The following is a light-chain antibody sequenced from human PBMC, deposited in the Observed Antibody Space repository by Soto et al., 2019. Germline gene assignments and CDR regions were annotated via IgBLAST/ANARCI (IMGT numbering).Light chain of an antibody. CDR3: QQSFSTPKT. J-gene: IGKJ1*01. CDR1: QNISNY. CDR2: GAS. Sequence: DLQMTQSPSSLSASVGDRVTITCRASQNISNYLNWYQQKPGKAPDLLIYGASSLQSGVPSRISGSGSGTDFTLTISSLQPEDFATYYCQQSFSTPKTFGQGTKVEIK. V-gene: IGKV1-39*01.